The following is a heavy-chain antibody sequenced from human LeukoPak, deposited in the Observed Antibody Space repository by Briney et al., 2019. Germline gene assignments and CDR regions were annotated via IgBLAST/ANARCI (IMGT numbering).Heavy chain of an antibody. J-gene: IGHJ6*02. Sequence: PSETLTLTCTVSGGSISSGSHHWGWFRQSPGRGLEWIGSIYYSRTTYYNPSLNSRVTISVVTSKNQFSLQLNSVTAADTAVYYCARVFGYSSDWQRKPYYYGMDVWGQGTTVTISS. CDR1: GGSISSGSHH. CDR3: ARVFGYSSDWQRKPYYYGMDV. CDR2: IYYSRTT. D-gene: IGHD6-19*01. V-gene: IGHV4-39*01.